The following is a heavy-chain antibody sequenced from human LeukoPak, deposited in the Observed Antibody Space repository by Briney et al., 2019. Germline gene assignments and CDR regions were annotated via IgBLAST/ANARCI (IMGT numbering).Heavy chain of an antibody. CDR2: INTNTGNP. J-gene: IGHJ3*02. Sequence: ASVQVSCKASGYTFTGYYMHWVRQAPGQGLEWMGWINTNTGNPTYAQGFTGRFVFSLDTSVSTAYLQISSLKAEDTAVYYCARASDGYAFDIWGRGTMVTVSS. V-gene: IGHV7-4-1*02. CDR3: ARASDGYAFDI. D-gene: IGHD5-24*01. CDR1: GYTFTGYY.